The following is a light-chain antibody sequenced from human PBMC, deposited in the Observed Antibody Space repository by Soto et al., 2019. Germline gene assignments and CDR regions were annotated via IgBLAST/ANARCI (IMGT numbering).Light chain of an antibody. CDR3: SSYAGTNTRYL. V-gene: IGLV2-8*01. CDR1: NTDVGSYNF. Sequence: QSALTQPPSASGSPGQSVTISCTGANTDVGSYNFVSWYQQHPGRAPKLLIYEVNKRPSGVPDRFAGSKSGNTASLTVSGLQADDEADYYCSSYAGTNTRYLFGSGTKVTVL. J-gene: IGLJ1*01. CDR2: EVN.